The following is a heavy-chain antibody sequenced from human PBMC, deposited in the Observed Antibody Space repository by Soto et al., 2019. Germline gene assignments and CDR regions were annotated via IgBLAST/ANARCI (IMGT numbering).Heavy chain of an antibody. Sequence: QVQLVQSGAEVKKPGSSVKVSCKASGGTFSSYAISWVRQAPGQGLEWLGGIIPIFGTANYAQKFQGRVTITADKSTSTAYMELSSLRSEDTAVYYCARDKYPVYYGSGRPPVGMDVWGQGTTVTVSS. CDR1: GGTFSSYA. J-gene: IGHJ6*02. V-gene: IGHV1-69*06. D-gene: IGHD3-10*01. CDR3: ARDKYPVYYGSGRPPVGMDV. CDR2: IIPIFGTA.